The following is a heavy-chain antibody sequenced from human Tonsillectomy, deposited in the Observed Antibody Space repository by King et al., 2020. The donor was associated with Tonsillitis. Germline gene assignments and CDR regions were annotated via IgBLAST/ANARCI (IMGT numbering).Heavy chain of an antibody. CDR2: IYTSGST. D-gene: IGHD1-20*01. CDR1: GGFISSGNYH. J-gene: IGHJ6*03. CDR3: AREADAYMITGYMGV. Sequence: QLQESGPGLVKPSKTLSLTCSVSGGFISSGNYHWSWIRQPAGKGLEWIGRIYTSGSTNYDSSLRSRVTISVDTSKNQFSLMLSSVTAADTAVYYCAREADAYMITGYMGVWGKGTTVTVSS. V-gene: IGHV4-61*02.